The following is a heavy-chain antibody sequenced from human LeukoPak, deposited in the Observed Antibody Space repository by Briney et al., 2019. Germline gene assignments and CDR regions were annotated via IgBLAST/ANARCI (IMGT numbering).Heavy chain of an antibody. CDR2: ISYDGSNK. J-gene: IGHJ6*02. CDR3: ARDRYCSGGSCYSMDV. Sequence: SGGSLRLSCAASGFTFSSYAMHWVRQAPGKGLEWVAVISYDGSNKYYADSVKGRFTISRDNSKNTLYLQMNSLRAEDTAVYYCARDRYCSGGSCYSMDVWGQGTTVTVSS. V-gene: IGHV3-30-3*01. CDR1: GFTFSSYA. D-gene: IGHD2-15*01.